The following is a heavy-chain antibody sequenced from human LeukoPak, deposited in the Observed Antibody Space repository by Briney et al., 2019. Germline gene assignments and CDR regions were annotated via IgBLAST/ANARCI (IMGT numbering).Heavy chain of an antibody. J-gene: IGHJ5*02. V-gene: IGHV4-39*07. CDR3: ARHSSSWYWFDP. CDR1: GGSISSSSYY. D-gene: IGHD6-13*01. Sequence: PSETLSLTCTVSGGSISSSSYYWGWIRQPPGKGLEWIGSIYYSGSTYYNPSLKSRVTISVDTSKNQFSLKLSSVTAADTAVYYCARHSSSWYWFDPWGQGTLVTVSS. CDR2: IYYSGST.